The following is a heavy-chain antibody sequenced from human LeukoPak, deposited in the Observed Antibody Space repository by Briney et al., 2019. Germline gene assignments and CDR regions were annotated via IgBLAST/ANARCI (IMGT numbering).Heavy chain of an antibody. CDR1: GFTFSTKS. CDR2: ITADSVTT. CDR3: ASRDYFDY. J-gene: IGHJ4*02. V-gene: IGHV3-48*02. Sequence: GGSLRLSCAVPGFTFSTKSMNWVRQAPGKGLEWVSYITADSVTTYYADSVKGRFTISRDNAKNSLFLQMNSLRDEDTAVYYCASRDYFDYWGQGTLVTVSS.